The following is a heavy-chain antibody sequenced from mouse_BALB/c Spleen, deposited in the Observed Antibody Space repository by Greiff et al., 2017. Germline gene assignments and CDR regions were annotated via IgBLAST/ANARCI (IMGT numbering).Heavy chain of an antibody. CDR2: ISSGGSYT. J-gene: IGHJ4*01. Sequence: DVMLVESGGGLVKPGGSLKLSCAASGFTFSSYAMSWVRQSPEKRLEWVAEISSGGSYTYYPDTVTGRFTISRDNAKNTLYLEMSSLRSEDTAMYYCARALTGKGYAMDYWGQGTSVTVSS. V-gene: IGHV5-9-4*01. CDR1: GFTFSSYA. CDR3: ARALTGKGYAMDY. D-gene: IGHD4-1*01.